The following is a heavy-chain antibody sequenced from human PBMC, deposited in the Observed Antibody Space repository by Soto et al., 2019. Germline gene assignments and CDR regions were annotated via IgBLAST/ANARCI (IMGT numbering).Heavy chain of an antibody. D-gene: IGHD3-16*01. CDR3: ARQGGNKLDY. J-gene: IGHJ4*02. CDR2: IHHSGTT. CDR1: GGSIITRDYS. V-gene: IGHV4-39*01. Sequence: SETLSLTCTVSGGSIITRDYSWSWIRQPPGKGLEWIGNIHHSGTTYYNPSLKSRVTLSVDTSNNQFSLKLNSVTPADTAVYYCARQGGNKLDYWGQGTPVTV.